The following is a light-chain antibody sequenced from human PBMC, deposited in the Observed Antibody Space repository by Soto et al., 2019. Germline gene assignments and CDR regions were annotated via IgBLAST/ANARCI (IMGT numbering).Light chain of an antibody. CDR2: DVN. J-gene: IGLJ3*02. Sequence: QSALTQPRSVSGSPGQSVTISCTGTTSDLGAYNYVSWYQQHPGKAPKRMIYDVNARPSGVPDRFSGSKSGNTASLTISGLQAEDEADYYCCSYAGSPWVFGGGTKLTVL. V-gene: IGLV2-11*01. CDR1: TSDLGAYNY. CDR3: CSYAGSPWV.